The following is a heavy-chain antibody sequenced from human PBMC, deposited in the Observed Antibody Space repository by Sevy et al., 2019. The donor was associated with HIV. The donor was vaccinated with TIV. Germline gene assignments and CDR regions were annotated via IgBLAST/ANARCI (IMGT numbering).Heavy chain of an antibody. CDR2: ISYSGNT. CDR3: ARVREAIYYFGMDV. Sequence: SETLSLTCTVSGGSVTSGNYYWTWIRQPPGKGLEWIGYISYSGNTKYNPSLKGRVIISVDTSKTQFSLTLSAVTAADTAVYYWARVREAIYYFGMDVWGQGTTVTVSS. CDR1: GGSVTSGNYY. J-gene: IGHJ6*02. V-gene: IGHV4-61*01.